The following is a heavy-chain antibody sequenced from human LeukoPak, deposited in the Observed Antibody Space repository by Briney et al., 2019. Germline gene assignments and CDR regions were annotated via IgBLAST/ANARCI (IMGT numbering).Heavy chain of an antibody. D-gene: IGHD3-16*01. CDR1: GYTFTSYS. Sequence: ASVKVSCKASGYTFTSYSMHWVRQAPGQGLEWLGIINPTGASRSYAQRFRGRVTMTSDTSTNTVYMELSSLTSEDTAVFYCAREKSGGYFDYWGQGTLVTVSS. J-gene: IGHJ4*02. V-gene: IGHV1-46*01. CDR3: AREKSGGYFDY. CDR2: INPTGASR.